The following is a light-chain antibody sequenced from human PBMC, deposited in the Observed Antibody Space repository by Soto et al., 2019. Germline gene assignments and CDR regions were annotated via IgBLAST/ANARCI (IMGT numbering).Light chain of an antibody. Sequence: DIVMTQSPDSLAVSLGERATINCKSSQSVLFRSNNRNYLAWFQQKPGQPPKLITYWASTRESGVPDRVTGSGSGTDFTLTISNLQAADVAVYYCQQYYSAPLTFGQGTRLELK. CDR3: QQYYSAPLT. V-gene: IGKV4-1*01. CDR2: WAS. CDR1: QSVLFRSNNRNY. J-gene: IGKJ5*01.